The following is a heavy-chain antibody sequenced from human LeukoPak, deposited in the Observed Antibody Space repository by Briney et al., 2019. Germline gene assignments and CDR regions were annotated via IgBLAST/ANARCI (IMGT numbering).Heavy chain of an antibody. D-gene: IGHD4-17*01. V-gene: IGHV4-59*11. CDR2: ISYIGST. CDR1: DDSFSSHY. Sequence: SETLSLTCAASDDSFSSHYWTWIRRPPGKGLEWIGYISYIGSTNYNPSLKSRVTISIDTSKNQFSLQLTSVTAADTAVYYCARDLVTVTKGFDIWGQGTMVSVSS. J-gene: IGHJ3*02. CDR3: ARDLVTVTKGFDI.